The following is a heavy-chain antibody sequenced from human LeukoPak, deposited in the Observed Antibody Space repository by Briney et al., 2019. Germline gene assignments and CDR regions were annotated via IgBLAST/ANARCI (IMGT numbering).Heavy chain of an antibody. CDR1: GYTFTSYS. D-gene: IGHD2-2*01. CDR3: ARDNSAISDCSSASCFHFKY. J-gene: IGHJ4*02. CDR2: ISAYNGNT. V-gene: IGHV1-18*04. Sequence: ASVTVSFTASGYTFTSYSITWVRHAPGQGLEWMGWISAYNGNTNYAHKVQGRVTMTTDTSTRTAYMELRSLSSDDTAVYYCARDNSAISDCSSASCFHFKYWGQGTLVSVSS.